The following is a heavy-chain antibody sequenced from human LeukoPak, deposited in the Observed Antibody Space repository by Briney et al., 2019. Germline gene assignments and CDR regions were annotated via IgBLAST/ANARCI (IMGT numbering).Heavy chain of an antibody. J-gene: IGHJ6*03. Sequence: PGGSLRLSCAASGFTFTSYAMSWVRQAPKKGLEWVSVISASGGSTNYADSVKGRFTISRDNSKNTLYLQMNSLRAEDSAVYYCAKNYGSGSSVKYYYYMDVLGKGTTVTVSS. CDR3: AKNYGSGSSVKYYYYMDV. CDR1: GFTFTSYA. V-gene: IGHV3-23*01. CDR2: ISASGGST. D-gene: IGHD3-10*01.